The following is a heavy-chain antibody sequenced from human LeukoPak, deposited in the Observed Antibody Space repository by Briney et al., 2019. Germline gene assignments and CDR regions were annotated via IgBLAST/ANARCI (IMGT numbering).Heavy chain of an antibody. D-gene: IGHD5-18*01. CDR1: GFTFSSYA. Sequence: GGSLRLSCAASGFTFSSYAISWVRQAPGQGLEWMGGIIPIFGTANYAQKFQGRVTITADESTSTAYMELSSLRSEDTAVYYCARGTAMAISNWFDPWGQGTLVTVSS. CDR3: ARGTAMAISNWFDP. V-gene: IGHV1-69*01. J-gene: IGHJ5*02. CDR2: IIPIFGTA.